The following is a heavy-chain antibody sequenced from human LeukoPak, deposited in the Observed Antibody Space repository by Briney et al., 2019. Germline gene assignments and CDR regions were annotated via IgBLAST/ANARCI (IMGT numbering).Heavy chain of an antibody. J-gene: IGHJ4*02. D-gene: IGHD5-18*01. V-gene: IGHV4-59*01. CDR2: IYYSGST. CDR1: GDSIRSYY. Sequence: SETLSLTCTVSGDSIRSYYWSWIRQPPGKGLEWIGYIYYSGSTKYNPSLKSRVTISVGTSKNQFSLKLSSVTAADTAVYFCARASETAMVTLWGQGTLVTVSS. CDR3: ARASETAMVTL.